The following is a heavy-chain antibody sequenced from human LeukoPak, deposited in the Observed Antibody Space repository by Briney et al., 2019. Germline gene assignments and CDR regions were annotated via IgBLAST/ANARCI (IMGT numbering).Heavy chain of an antibody. CDR2: IYYSGST. D-gene: IGHD6-19*01. V-gene: IGHV4-59*01. CDR3: ARDKAVAGLGP. J-gene: IGHJ5*02. Sequence: SETLSLTCTVSGGSISSYYWSWIRQPAGKGLEWIGYIYYSGSTNYNPSLKSRVTISVDTSKNQFSLELSSVTAADTAVYYCARDKAVAGLGPWGQGTLVTVSS. CDR1: GGSISSYY.